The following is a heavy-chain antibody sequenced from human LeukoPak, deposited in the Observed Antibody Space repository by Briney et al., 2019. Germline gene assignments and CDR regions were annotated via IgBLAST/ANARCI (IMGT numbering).Heavy chain of an antibody. Sequence: GGSLRLSCAASGFTFSTFAMIWVRQPPGKGLEWVSSIFPSGGEIHYADSVKGRFTISRDNSKNTLYLQMNSLRAEDTAVYYCARVKGIVGAVNYWGQGTLVTVSS. CDR2: IFPSGGEI. CDR1: GFTFSTFA. CDR3: ARVKGIVGAVNY. D-gene: IGHD1-26*01. V-gene: IGHV3-23*01. J-gene: IGHJ4*02.